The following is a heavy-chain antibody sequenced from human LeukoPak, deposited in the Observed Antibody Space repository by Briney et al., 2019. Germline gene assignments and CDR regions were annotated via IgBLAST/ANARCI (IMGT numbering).Heavy chain of an antibody. D-gene: IGHD6-19*01. J-gene: IGHJ3*02. CDR2: IYYSGST. CDR3: AREGIAVAGTAFDI. CDR1: GGSISSSSYY. Sequence: PSETLSLTCIVSGGSISSSSYYWGWIRQPPGKGLEWIGSIYYSGSTYYNPSLKSRVTISVDTSKNQFSLKLSSVTAADTAVYYCAREGIAVAGTAFDIWGQGTMVTVSS. V-gene: IGHV4-39*07.